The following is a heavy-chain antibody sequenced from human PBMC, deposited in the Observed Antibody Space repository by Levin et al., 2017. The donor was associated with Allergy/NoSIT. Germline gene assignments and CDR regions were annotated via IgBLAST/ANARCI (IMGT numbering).Heavy chain of an antibody. CDR3: ARVRFPGIQSPGEDS. D-gene: IGHD6-13*01. J-gene: IGHJ4*02. V-gene: IGHV4-59*01. Sequence: ASETLSLTCSVSGGSISTYYWSWFRQPPGKGLEWIGYVYNTGDTNYNPSLKSRVTISLDTSKNQLSLKLSSVTAADTAMYYCARVRFPGIQSPGEDSWGQGTLVTVSS. CDR2: VYNTGDT. CDR1: GGSISTYY.